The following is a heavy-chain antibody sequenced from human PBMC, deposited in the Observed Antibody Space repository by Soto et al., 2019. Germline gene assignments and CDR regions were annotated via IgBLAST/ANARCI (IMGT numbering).Heavy chain of an antibody. D-gene: IGHD5-18*01. Sequence: ETLSLTCTVSGGSVSSGSYCWSWIRQPPGKGLECIGYICYSGSTNYNPSLKSRVTMSVDTSKNQFSLKLSSVTAADTAVYYCARGVPYSYGYVSWFDPWGQGTLVTVSS. J-gene: IGHJ5*02. CDR1: GGSVSSGSYC. CDR3: ARGVPYSYGYVSWFDP. CDR2: ICYSGST. V-gene: IGHV4-61*01.